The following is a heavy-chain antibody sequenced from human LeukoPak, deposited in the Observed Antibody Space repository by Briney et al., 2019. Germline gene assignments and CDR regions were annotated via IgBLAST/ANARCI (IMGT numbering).Heavy chain of an antibody. CDR2: INHSGST. V-gene: IGHV4-34*01. J-gene: IGHJ4*01. CDR3: ASVTSCFS. Sequence: PSETLSLTCAVYGRSFSGYYCSWVRQPPGKGLEWIGEINHSGSTNYNPSLKSRVTISVDTSKNQFSLKPSSVTAADTAVYYCASVTSCFSWGHGTVVTVSS. CDR1: GRSFSGYY. D-gene: IGHD2-2*01.